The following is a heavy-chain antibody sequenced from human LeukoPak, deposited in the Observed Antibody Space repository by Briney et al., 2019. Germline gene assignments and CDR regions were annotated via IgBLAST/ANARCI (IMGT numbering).Heavy chain of an antibody. Sequence: GGSLRLSYVASEFIFSDYWMSWVRQAPGKGLEWVANIKQGGREEKYVGSVKGRFAISRDGAKSTLYLQMDSLSGDDTAVYYCARDNGGWFDSWGRGTLVTVSS. V-gene: IGHV3-7*03. CDR2: IKQGGREE. CDR1: EFIFSDYW. CDR3: ARDNGGWFDS. J-gene: IGHJ5*01. D-gene: IGHD3-10*01.